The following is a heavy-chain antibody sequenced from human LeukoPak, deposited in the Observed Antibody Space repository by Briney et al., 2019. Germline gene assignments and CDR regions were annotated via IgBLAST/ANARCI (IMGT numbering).Heavy chain of an antibody. CDR3: AKPLYCSSNSCYERLVDD. V-gene: IGHV3-23*01. CDR1: GFTFSSYA. CDR2: ISGSGGRT. Sequence: GGSLRLSCAASGFTFSSYAMNWVRQTPGKGLEGVSVISGSGGRTYYADSVKGRFTISRDNSKNTVYLQMNSLRAEDTAVYHCAKPLYCSSNSCYERLVDDWGQGTLVTVSA. J-gene: IGHJ4*02. D-gene: IGHD2-2*01.